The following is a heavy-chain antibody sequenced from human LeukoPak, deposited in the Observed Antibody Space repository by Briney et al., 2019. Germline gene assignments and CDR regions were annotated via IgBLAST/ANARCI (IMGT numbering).Heavy chain of an antibody. J-gene: IGHJ4*02. D-gene: IGHD6-19*01. V-gene: IGHV3-53*01. CDR2: IYSGDTT. CDR1: GFTVSSNY. Sequence: GESLRLSCAASGFTVSSNYMSWVRQAPGKGLEWVSVIYSGDTTNYVDSVKGRFTISRDNSKNTLYLQMNSLRAEDTAVYYCAASPIAMPGPRFDYWGQGTLVTVSS. CDR3: AASPIAMPGPRFDY.